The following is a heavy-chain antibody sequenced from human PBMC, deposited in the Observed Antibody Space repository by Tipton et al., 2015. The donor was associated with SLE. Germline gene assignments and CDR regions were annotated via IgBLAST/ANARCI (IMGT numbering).Heavy chain of an antibody. CDR1: GGSISSSSYY. D-gene: IGHD6-19*01. V-gene: IGHV4-39*07. CDR3: ARHERWPHFDY. Sequence: TLSLTCTVSGGSISSSSYYWGWIRQPPGKGLEWIGSMYYSGSTYYNPSLKSRVTISIDTSKNQFSLKLSSMTAADTAVYYCARHERWPHFDYWGQGTLVTVSS. CDR2: MYYSGST. J-gene: IGHJ4*02.